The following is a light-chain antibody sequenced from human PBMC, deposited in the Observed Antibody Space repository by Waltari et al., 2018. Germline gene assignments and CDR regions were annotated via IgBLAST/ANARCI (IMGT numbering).Light chain of an antibody. CDR3: SSYIGSSTLEL. J-gene: IGLJ2*01. CDR2: AVS. V-gene: IGLV2-14*03. CDR1: SSDVGGYNY. Sequence: QSALTQPASVSGSPGQSITISCTGTSSDVGGYNYVSWYQQHPGKAPKLIIFAVSDRPSGVSNRFSGSKSGNTASLTISGLQAEDEADYYCSSYIGSSTLELFGGGTSLTVL.